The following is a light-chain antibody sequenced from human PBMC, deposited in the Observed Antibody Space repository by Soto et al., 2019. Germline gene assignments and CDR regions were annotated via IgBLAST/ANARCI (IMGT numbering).Light chain of an antibody. Sequence: QSVLTQPPSVSXAPGQRVTISCTGSSSNIGPTYDVHWYQQLPGTAPKLLIYANTNRPSGVPDRFSGSKSGTSASLAITGLQAEDEADYFCQSYDSSLSGYVFGTGTKVTVL. CDR2: ANT. V-gene: IGLV1-40*01. J-gene: IGLJ1*01. CDR1: SSNIGPTYD. CDR3: QSYDSSLSGYV.